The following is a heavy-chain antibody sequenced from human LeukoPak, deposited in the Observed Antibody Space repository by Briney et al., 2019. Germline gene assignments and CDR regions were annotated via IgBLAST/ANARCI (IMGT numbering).Heavy chain of an antibody. Sequence: SQTLSLTCAVSGGSISSGGYSWSWIRQPPGKGLEWIGYIYYSGSTNYNPSLKSRVTISVDTSKNQFSLKLSSVTAADTAVYYCARDPRITMVRGVISAFDIWGQGTMVTVSS. CDR3: ARDPRITMVRGVISAFDI. J-gene: IGHJ3*02. D-gene: IGHD3-10*01. V-gene: IGHV4-61*08. CDR2: IYYSGST. CDR1: GGSISSGGYS.